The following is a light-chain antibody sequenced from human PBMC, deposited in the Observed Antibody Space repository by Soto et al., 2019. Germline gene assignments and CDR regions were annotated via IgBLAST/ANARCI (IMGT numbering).Light chain of an antibody. CDR2: DAS. J-gene: IGKJ5*01. Sequence: DIQMTQSPSSLSASVGDRVTITCRASQRISSYLNWYQQKPGKAPKLMIYDASSLQSGVPSRFSGSGSGTEFTLTISTLRPKDCITYYCQQRYSTSGITFGQGTRLEIK. V-gene: IGKV1-39*01. CDR1: QRISSY. CDR3: QQRYSTSGIT.